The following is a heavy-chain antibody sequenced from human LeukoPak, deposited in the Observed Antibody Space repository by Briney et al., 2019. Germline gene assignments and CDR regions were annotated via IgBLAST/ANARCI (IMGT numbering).Heavy chain of an antibody. J-gene: IGHJ4*02. CDR1: GGSISSGDYY. Sequence: SETLSLTCTVSGGSISSGDYYWSWIRQPPGKGLEWIGYIYYSGSTNYNPSLKSRVTISVDTSKNQFSLKLSSVTAADTAVYYCARGYNWNYVSVWGQGTLVTVSS. CDR3: ARGYNWNYVSV. D-gene: IGHD1-7*01. CDR2: IYYSGST. V-gene: IGHV4-61*08.